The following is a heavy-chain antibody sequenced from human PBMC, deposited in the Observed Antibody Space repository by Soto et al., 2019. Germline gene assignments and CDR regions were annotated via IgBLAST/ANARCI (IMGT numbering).Heavy chain of an antibody. CDR2: IIPLYGTP. V-gene: IGHV1-69*01. Sequence: QVQLVQSGAEVKKPGSSVKVSCEASGGTLSRYAINWVRQAPGQGLEWMGGIIPLYGTPNYAQKFQGRVTITADESTSTAYMELSSLRSEDTAVYYCARDIAVAKLTSWFDPWGQGTLVTVSS. CDR3: ARDIAVAKLTSWFDP. J-gene: IGHJ5*02. D-gene: IGHD6-19*01. CDR1: GGTLSRYA.